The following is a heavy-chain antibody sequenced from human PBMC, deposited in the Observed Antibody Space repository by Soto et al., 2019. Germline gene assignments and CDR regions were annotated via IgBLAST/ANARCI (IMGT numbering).Heavy chain of an antibody. Sequence: QVQLVQSGAEVKKPGASVKFSCKASGYTFTSYDINWVRQATGQGLEWMGWMNANSGNTGYAQKFQGRVTMTRNTSISTAYMELSSLRSEDTAVYYCEVVAATRDAFDIWGQGTMVTVSS. J-gene: IGHJ3*02. D-gene: IGHD2-15*01. V-gene: IGHV1-8*01. CDR2: MNANSGNT. CDR3: EVVAATRDAFDI. CDR1: GYTFTSYD.